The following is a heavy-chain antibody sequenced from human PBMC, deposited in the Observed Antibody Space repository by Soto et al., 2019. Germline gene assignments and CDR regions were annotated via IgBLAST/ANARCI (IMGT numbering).Heavy chain of an antibody. CDR1: GGSISSYY. Sequence: QVQLQESGPGLVKPSETLSLTCTVSGGSISSYYWSWIRQPPGKGLEWIGYIYYSGSTNYNPSLKSRVTISVDTSKNQFSLKLSSVTAADTAVYYCARGIGRDDFWSPFDYWGQGTLVTVSS. V-gene: IGHV4-59*01. CDR3: ARGIGRDDFWSPFDY. CDR2: IYYSGST. D-gene: IGHD3-3*01. J-gene: IGHJ4*02.